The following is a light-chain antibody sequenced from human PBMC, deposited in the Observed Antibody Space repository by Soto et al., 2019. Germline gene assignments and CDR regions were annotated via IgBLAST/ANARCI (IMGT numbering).Light chain of an antibody. CDR1: QNVSTY. Sequence: EIVLTQSPATLSLSPGERVTLSCRASQNVSTYLAWYQQKPGQAPRLLIYDASNRATCIPARFSGSGSGTDFTLTISSLEPEDFAVYYWQQRTNWLTFGPGTKVDIK. CDR2: DAS. CDR3: QQRTNWLT. J-gene: IGKJ3*01. V-gene: IGKV3-11*01.